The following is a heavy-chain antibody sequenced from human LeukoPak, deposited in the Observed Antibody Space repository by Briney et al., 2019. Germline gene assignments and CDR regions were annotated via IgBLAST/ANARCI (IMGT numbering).Heavy chain of an antibody. Sequence: SETLSLTCIVSGASISGHYWSWIRQPAGKEPEWIGRVHTSRGTNYNSSLKSRLTMSVDTSKNQFSLHLASVTAADTAVYYCAKGGESSSPFDYWGQGTLVTVSS. CDR2: VHTSRGT. J-gene: IGHJ4*02. CDR1: GASISGHY. V-gene: IGHV4-4*07. CDR3: AKGGESSSPFDY. D-gene: IGHD3-10*01.